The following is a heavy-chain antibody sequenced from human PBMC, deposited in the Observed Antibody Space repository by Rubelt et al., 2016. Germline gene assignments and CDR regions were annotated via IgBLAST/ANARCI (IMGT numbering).Heavy chain of an antibody. D-gene: IGHD1-14*01. CDR2: ISAYNGNT. V-gene: IGHV1-18*01. CDR3: ARTTVGNWFDP. Sequence: PGRGLEWMGWISAYNGNTNYAQKLQGRVTMTTDTSTSTAYMELRSLRSDDTAVYYCARTTVGNWFDPWGQGTLVTVSS. J-gene: IGHJ5*02.